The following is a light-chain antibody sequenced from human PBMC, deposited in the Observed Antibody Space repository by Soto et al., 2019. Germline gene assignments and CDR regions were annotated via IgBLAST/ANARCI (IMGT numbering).Light chain of an antibody. CDR2: GAS. J-gene: IGKJ1*01. CDR3: QQYGSSGT. Sequence: IVMTQSPDSLVVSLGERATINCKSSQSILYNSNDKNYLAWYQQKPGQAPRLLIYGASNRATGIPDRFSGSGSGTDFTLTISRLEPEDFAVYYCQQYGSSGTFGQGTKVDI. CDR1: QSILYNSNDKNY. V-gene: IGKV4-1*01.